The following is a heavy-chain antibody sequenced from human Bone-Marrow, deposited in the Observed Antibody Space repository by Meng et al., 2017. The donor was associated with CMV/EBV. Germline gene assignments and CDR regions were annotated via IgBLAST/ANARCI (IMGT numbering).Heavy chain of an antibody. CDR1: GGTISSYY. CDR2: IYYSGST. Sequence: SETLSLTCTVSGGTISSYYWSWIRQPPGKGLEWIGYIYYSGSTNYNPSLKSRVTTSVDTSKNQFSLKLSSVTAADTAVYYCARAPMVRGAPFDYWGQGTLVTVSS. D-gene: IGHD3-10*01. V-gene: IGHV4-59*01. J-gene: IGHJ4*02. CDR3: ARAPMVRGAPFDY.